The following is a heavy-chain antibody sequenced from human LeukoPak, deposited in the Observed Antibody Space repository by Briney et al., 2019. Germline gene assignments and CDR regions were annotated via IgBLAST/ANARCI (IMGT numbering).Heavy chain of an antibody. CDR1: XXTXSSYX. Sequence: XLSCXXSXXTXSSYXXMXXRQAPGKGLEWVSYIGSIFGTIYYADSVKGRFIISRDNAKNSLYLQMNSLRAEDTAVYYCAKVIAAAGTDYYYGMDVWGQGTTVTVSS. D-gene: IGHD6-13*01. J-gene: IGHJ6*02. CDR3: AKVIAAAGTDYYYGMDV. V-gene: IGHV3-48*03. CDR2: IGSIFGTI.